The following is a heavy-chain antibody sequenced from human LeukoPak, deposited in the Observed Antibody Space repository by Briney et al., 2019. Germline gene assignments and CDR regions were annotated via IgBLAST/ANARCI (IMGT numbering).Heavy chain of an antibody. D-gene: IGHD2-2*01. CDR2: IYPGDSDT. CDR1: GYSFTSYW. CDR3: ARQVGYCSSTSCQGLAWWFDP. V-gene: IGHV5-51*01. J-gene: IGHJ5*02. Sequence: GESLKISCKGSGYSFTSYWIGWVRQMPGKGLEWMGIIYPGDSDTRYSPSFQGQVTISADKSISTAYLQWSSLKASDTAMYYCARQVGYCSSTSCQGLAWWFDPWGQGTLVTVSS.